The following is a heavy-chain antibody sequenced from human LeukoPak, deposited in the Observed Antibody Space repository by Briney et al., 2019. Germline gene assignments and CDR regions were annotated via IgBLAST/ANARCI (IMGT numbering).Heavy chain of an antibody. CDR2: INSDGSST. CDR3: ARRSAAKDAFDI. J-gene: IGHJ3*02. CDR1: GFTFSSYR. V-gene: IGHV3-74*01. Sequence: GGSLRLSCAASGFTFSSYRMNWVRQAPGKGLVGVSRINSDGSSTSYADSVKGRFTISRDNAKNTLYLQMNSLRAEDTAVYYCARRSAAKDAFDIWGQGTMVTVSS. D-gene: IGHD6-25*01.